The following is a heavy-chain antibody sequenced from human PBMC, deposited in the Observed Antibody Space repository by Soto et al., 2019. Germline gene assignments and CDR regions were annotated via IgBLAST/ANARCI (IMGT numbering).Heavy chain of an antibody. Sequence: GGSLRLSCAASVFTFSSYEMNLVRQALGEGLEWVSYISSSGSTIYYADSVKGRFTISRYNAKNSLYLQMNSLRAEDTAVYYCARSLGASTIFGVVRYYYYGMEVWGQGTTVTVSS. CDR1: VFTFSSYE. D-gene: IGHD3-3*01. CDR2: ISSSGSTI. CDR3: ARSLGASTIFGVVRYYYYGMEV. V-gene: IGHV3-48*03. J-gene: IGHJ6*02.